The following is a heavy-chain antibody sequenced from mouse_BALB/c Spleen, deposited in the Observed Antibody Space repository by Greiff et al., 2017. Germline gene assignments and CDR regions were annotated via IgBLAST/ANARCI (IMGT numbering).Heavy chain of an antibody. D-gene: IGHD2-14*01. V-gene: IGHV5-15*04. Sequence: EVMLVESGGGLVQPGGSRKLSCAASGFTFSDYGMAWVRQAPGKGPEWVAFISNLAYSIYYADTVTGRFTISRENAKNTLFLQMTSLRSEDTAMYYCARLDRSAGYFEVWGAGTTVTVSS. J-gene: IGHJ1*01. CDR3: ARLDRSAGYFEV. CDR1: GFTFSDYG. CDR2: ISNLAYSI.